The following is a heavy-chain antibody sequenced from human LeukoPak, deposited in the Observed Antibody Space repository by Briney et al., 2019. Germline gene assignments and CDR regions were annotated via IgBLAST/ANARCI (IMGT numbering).Heavy chain of an antibody. Sequence: SETLSLTCAVYGGSFSSYYWSWIRQPPGKGLEWIGYIYYSGSTNYNPSLKSRVTISVDTSKNQFSLKLSSVTAADTAVYYCARDRPGSYLDAFGIWGQGTMVTVSS. CDR1: GGSFSSYY. CDR2: IYYSGST. J-gene: IGHJ3*02. V-gene: IGHV4-59*01. CDR3: ARDRPGSYLDAFGI. D-gene: IGHD3-10*01.